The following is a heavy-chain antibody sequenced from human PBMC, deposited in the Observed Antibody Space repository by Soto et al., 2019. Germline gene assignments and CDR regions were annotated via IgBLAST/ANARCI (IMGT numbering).Heavy chain of an antibody. CDR3: ARDEDYYFD. V-gene: IGHV3-30-3*01. Sequence: PRGALLVSWEASGFVFTNFWMHWGRHVPGKGLVWVAVISYDGSTKYYTDSVKGRFTISRDNSKNTLYLQMNSLRAEDTAVYYCARDEDYYFD. CDR2: ISYDGSTK. CDR1: GFVFTNFW. J-gene: IGHJ4*01.